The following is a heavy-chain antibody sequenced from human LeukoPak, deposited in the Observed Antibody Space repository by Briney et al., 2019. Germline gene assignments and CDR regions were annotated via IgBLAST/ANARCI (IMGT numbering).Heavy chain of an antibody. J-gene: IGHJ5*02. CDR1: GYTFTSYG. D-gene: IGHD3-3*01. Sequence: ASVKVSCKASGYTFTSYGISWVRQAPGQGLEWMGWISAYNGNTNYAQKLQGRVTMTTDTSTSTAYMELRSLRSDDPAVYYCARDEADYDFWSGYYSHWFDPWGQGTLVTVSS. CDR2: ISAYNGNT. V-gene: IGHV1-18*01. CDR3: ARDEADYDFWSGYYSHWFDP.